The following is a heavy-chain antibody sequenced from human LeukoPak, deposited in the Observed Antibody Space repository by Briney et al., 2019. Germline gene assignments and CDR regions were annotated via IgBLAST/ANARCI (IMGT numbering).Heavy chain of an antibody. V-gene: IGHV1-69*06. CDR1: GVTFSDYP. D-gene: IGHD3-10*01. CDR3: AGGYGSGVMSPYALDV. J-gene: IGHJ6*04. CDR2: IVPRFAAA. Sequence: SVKVSCKASGVTFSDYPISWVRQAPGQGPEWMGGIVPRFAAADYAQQFQGRVTITADMYTTTAYMELSSLTSDDTAIYYWAGGYGSGVMSPYALDVWGTGTTVVVSS.